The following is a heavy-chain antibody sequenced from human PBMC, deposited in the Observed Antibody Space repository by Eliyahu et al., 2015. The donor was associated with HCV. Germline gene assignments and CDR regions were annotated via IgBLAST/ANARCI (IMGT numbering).Heavy chain of an antibody. Sequence: QITLKESGPTLVKPTQTLTLTCTFSGFSLSTSGVGVGWIRQPPGKALEWLALIYWNDDKRYSPSLKSRLTITKDTSKNQVVLTMTNMDPVDTATYYCAHSSYDSSGYWNDYNWFDPWGQGTLVTVSS. V-gene: IGHV2-5*01. CDR1: GFSLSTSGVG. J-gene: IGHJ5*02. D-gene: IGHD3-22*01. CDR3: AHSSYDSSGYWNDYNWFDP. CDR2: IYWNDDK.